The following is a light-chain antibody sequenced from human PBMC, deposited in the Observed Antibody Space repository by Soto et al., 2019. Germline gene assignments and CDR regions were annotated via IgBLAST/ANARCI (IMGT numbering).Light chain of an antibody. CDR1: QDVSNY. Sequence: DIQMTQSPSSLSASVGDRVTITCRASQDVSNYLNWYQQKPGKAPKLLSYDASNLETGVPSRFSGSGSGTDFTFTITSLQPEDFATYYCQQYDDLYTFGQGTKLEIK. V-gene: IGKV1-33*01. CDR3: QQYDDLYT. J-gene: IGKJ2*01. CDR2: DAS.